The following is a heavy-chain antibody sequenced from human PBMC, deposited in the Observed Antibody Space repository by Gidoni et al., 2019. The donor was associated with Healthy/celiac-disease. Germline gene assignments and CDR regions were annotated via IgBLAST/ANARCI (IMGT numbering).Heavy chain of an antibody. CDR2: IYYSGST. CDR1: GGSISSSSYY. D-gene: IGHD3-22*01. Sequence: QLQLQESGPGLVKPSETLSLTCTVSGGSISSSSYYWGWIRQPPGKGLEWIGSIYYSGSTYYNPSLKSRVTISVDTSKNQFSLKLSSVTAADTAVYYCARRHGELDYYDSSGYYYGGVDYWGQGTLVTVSS. J-gene: IGHJ4*02. CDR3: ARRHGELDYYDSSGYYYGGVDY. V-gene: IGHV4-39*01.